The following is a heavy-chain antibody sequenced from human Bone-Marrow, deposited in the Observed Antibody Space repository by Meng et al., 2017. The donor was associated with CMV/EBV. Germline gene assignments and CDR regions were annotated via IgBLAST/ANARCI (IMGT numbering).Heavy chain of an antibody. D-gene: IGHD2-2*01. CDR2: IYYSGST. CDR1: GGSISSSSYY. CDR3: ASLVVPAARGNWFDP. J-gene: IGHJ5*02. Sequence: SETLSLTCTVSGGSISSSSYYWGWIRQPPGKGLEWIGSIYYSGSTYYNPSLKSRVTISVDTSKNQFSLKLSSVTAADTAVYYCASLVVPAARGNWFDPWGQGTLVTAPQ. V-gene: IGHV4-39*07.